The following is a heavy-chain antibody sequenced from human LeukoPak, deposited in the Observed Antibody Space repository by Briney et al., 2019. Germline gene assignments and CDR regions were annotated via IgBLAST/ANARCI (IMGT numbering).Heavy chain of an antibody. CDR1: GFTFNNYG. D-gene: IGHD3-16*01. CDR2: IRYDASYK. V-gene: IGHV3-30*02. Sequence: GGSLRLSCAASGFTFNNYGMHWVRQAPGKGLEWVAFIRYDASYKYYADSVKGRFTISRDNSKNTMFLQMNSLRSEDTAVYYCAKDFGDNVWGKGTSVTISS. J-gene: IGHJ6*04. CDR3: AKDFGDNV.